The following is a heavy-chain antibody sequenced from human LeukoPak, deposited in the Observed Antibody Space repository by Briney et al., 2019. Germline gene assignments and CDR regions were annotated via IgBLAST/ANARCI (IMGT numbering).Heavy chain of an antibody. J-gene: IGHJ4*02. Sequence: PGGSLRLSCAASGFTFSSYSMTWVRQAPGKGLEWVSYISSSGSTIYYADSVKGRFTISRDNAKNSLYLQMNSLRAEDTAVYYCARVWGWGVAATHYFDYWGQGTLVTVSS. CDR1: GFTFSSYS. D-gene: IGHD2-15*01. CDR3: ARVWGWGVAATHYFDY. CDR2: ISSSGSTI. V-gene: IGHV3-48*04.